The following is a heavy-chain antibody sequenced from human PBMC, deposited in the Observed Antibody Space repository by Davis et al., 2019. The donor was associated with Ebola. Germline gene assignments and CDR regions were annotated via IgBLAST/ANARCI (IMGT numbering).Heavy chain of an antibody. D-gene: IGHD4-17*01. Sequence: GESLKISCAASGFSFSSYEMNWVRQAPGKGLEWVSYISSSGNTIYYADSVKGRFTISRDNAKNSLYLQMNILRAEDTAVYYYARDLYGDLDYWGQGTLVTVSS. CDR3: ARDLYGDLDY. J-gene: IGHJ4*02. CDR2: ISSSGNTI. CDR1: GFSFSSYE. V-gene: IGHV3-48*03.